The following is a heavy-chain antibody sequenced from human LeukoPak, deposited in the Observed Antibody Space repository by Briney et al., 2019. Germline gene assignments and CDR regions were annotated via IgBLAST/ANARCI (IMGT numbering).Heavy chain of an antibody. CDR3: ARTPGYSYGFDY. V-gene: IGHV4-30-4*08. D-gene: IGHD5-18*01. J-gene: IGHJ4*02. CDR1: GGSISSGDYY. CDR2: IYYSGST. Sequence: SETLSLTCTVSGGSISSGDYYWSWIRQPPGKGLEWIGYIYYSGSTYYNPSLKSRVTISVDTSKNQFSLKLSSVTAADTAVYYCARTPGYSYGFDYWGPGTLVTVSS.